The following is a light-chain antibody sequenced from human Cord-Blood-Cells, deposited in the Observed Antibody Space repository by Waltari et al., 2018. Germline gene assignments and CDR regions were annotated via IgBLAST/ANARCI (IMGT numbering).Light chain of an antibody. Sequence: QSPLTKPASVSWSPGQSSTISCTGTSSDVGACNYVSGYQQNPGKAPKLIIYDVSNRPSGVSNRFSGSKSGNTASLTISGLQAEDEADYYCSSYTSSSTGVFGGGTKLTVL. CDR1: SSDVGACNY. CDR2: DVS. CDR3: SSYTSSSTGV. V-gene: IGLV2-14*01. J-gene: IGLJ2*01.